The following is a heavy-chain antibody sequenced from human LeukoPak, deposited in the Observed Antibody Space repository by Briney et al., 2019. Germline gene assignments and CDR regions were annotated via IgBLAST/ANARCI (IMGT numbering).Heavy chain of an antibody. CDR2: IYTSGST. V-gene: IGHV4-61*02. CDR3: ASCGGSYRCGAFDI. Sequence: SETLSLTCTVSGGSISSGSYYWSWIRQPAGKGLEWIGRIYTSGSTNYNPSLKSRVTISVDTSKNQFSLKLSSVTAADTAVYYCASCGGSYRCGAFDIWGQGTMVTVSS. J-gene: IGHJ3*02. CDR1: GGSISSGSYY. D-gene: IGHD3-16*02.